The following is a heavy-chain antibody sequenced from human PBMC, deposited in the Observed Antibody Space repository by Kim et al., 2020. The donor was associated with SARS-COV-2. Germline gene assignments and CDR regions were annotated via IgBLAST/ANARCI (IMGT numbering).Heavy chain of an antibody. J-gene: IGHJ3*02. D-gene: IGHD5-18*01. CDR1: GFTFSSYG. Sequence: GGSLRLSCAASGFTFSSYGMHWVRQAPGKGLEWVAVISYDGSNKYYADSVKGRFTISRDNSKNTLYLQMNSLRAEDTAVYYCAKDLNSYGYVGAFDIWGQGTMVTVSS. CDR3: AKDLNSYGYVGAFDI. V-gene: IGHV3-30*18. CDR2: ISYDGSNK.